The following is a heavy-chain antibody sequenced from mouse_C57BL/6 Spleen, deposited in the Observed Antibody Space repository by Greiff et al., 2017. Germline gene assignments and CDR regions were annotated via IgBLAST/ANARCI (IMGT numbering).Heavy chain of an antibody. D-gene: IGHD1-1*01. V-gene: IGHV1-26*01. CDR2: INPNNGGT. CDR3: ARGPLNGGYFDV. J-gene: IGHJ1*03. CDR1: GYTFTDYY. Sequence: EVKLQQSGPELVKPGASVKISCKASGYTFTDYYMNWVKQSHGKSLEWIGDINPNNGGTSYNQKFKGKATLTVDKSSSTAYMGLRSLTSEDSAVYYCARGPLNGGYFDVWGTGTTVTVSS.